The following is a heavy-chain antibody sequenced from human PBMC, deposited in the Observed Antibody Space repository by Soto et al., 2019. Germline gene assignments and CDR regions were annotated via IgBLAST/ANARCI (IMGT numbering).Heavy chain of an antibody. D-gene: IGHD3-16*01. CDR2: IYYSGST. J-gene: IGHJ4*02. Sequence: PSETLSLTCTGSGGAIISYDWAWIRQPPGKGLEWIGYIYYSGSTNYNPSLKSRVTISVDTSKNQFSLKLSSVTAADTAVYYCARHWGWAFDYWGQGTLVTVSS. V-gene: IGHV4-59*08. CDR1: GGAIISYD. CDR3: ARHWGWAFDY.